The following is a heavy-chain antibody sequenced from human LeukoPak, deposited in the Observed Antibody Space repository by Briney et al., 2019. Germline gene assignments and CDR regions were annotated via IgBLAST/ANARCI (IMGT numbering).Heavy chain of an antibody. CDR2: ISYDGRNK. Sequence: GGSLRLSCAASGFTFSSYAMHWVRQAPGKGLEWVAVISYDGRNKYYADSVKGRFTISRDNSKNTLYLQMNSLRAEDTAVYYCARDQDYAFDYWGRGTLVTVSS. CDR3: ARDQDYAFDY. D-gene: IGHD4-17*01. V-gene: IGHV3-30*04. CDR1: GFTFSSYA. J-gene: IGHJ4*02.